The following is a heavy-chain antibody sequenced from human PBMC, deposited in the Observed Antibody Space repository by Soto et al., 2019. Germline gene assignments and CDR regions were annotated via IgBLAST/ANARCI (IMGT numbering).Heavy chain of an antibody. J-gene: IGHJ3*02. V-gene: IGHV3-21*01. D-gene: IGHD5-12*01. CDR2: ISSSSSYI. CDR1: GFTFSSYS. Sequence: GGSLRLSCAASGFTFSSYSMNWVRQAPGKGLEWVSSISSSSSYIYYADSVKGRFTISRDNAKNSLYLQMNSLRAEDTAVYYCARAFQMATDDAFDIWGQGTMVTV. CDR3: ARAFQMATDDAFDI.